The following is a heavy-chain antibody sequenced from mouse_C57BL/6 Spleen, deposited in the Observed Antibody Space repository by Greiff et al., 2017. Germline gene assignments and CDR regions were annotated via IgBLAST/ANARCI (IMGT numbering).Heavy chain of an antibody. Sequence: VQLQQPGAELVKPGASVKLSCKASGYTFTSYWMQWVKQRPGQGLEWIGEIDPSDSYTNYNQKFKGKATLTVDTSSSTAYMQLSSLPSEDSAVYYCARRLRSYYFDYWGQGTTLTVSS. J-gene: IGHJ2*01. CDR3: ARRLRSYYFDY. V-gene: IGHV1-50*01. CDR1: GYTFTSYW. CDR2: IDPSDSYT. D-gene: IGHD1-1*01.